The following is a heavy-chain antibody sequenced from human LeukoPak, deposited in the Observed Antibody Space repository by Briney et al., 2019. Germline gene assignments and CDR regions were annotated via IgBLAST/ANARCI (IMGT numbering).Heavy chain of an antibody. D-gene: IGHD3-10*01. CDR3: ARVSGGLAEIDY. CDR1: GFTFSSYA. CDR2: ISSNGGST. J-gene: IGHJ4*02. V-gene: IGHV3-64*01. Sequence: GGSLRLSCAASGFTFSSYAMSWVRQAPGKGLEWVSAISSNGGSTYYANSVKGRFTISRDNSKNTLYLQMGSLRAEDMAVYYCARVSGGLAEIDYWGQGTLVTVSS.